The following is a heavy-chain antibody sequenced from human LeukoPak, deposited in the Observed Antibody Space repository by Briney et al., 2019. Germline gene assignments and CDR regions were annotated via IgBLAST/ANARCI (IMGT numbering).Heavy chain of an antibody. CDR1: GFTFSDYY. J-gene: IGHJ4*02. V-gene: IGHV3-11*01. Sequence: AGSLRLSCAASGFTFSDYYMSWIRQAPGKGLEWVSNIGSSGSTINYANSVKGRFSISRDNAKNSLYLQMNSLRAEDTAVYYCARSDYPFDYWGQGTLVTVCS. CDR2: IGSSGSTI. D-gene: IGHD4-11*01. CDR3: ARSDYPFDY.